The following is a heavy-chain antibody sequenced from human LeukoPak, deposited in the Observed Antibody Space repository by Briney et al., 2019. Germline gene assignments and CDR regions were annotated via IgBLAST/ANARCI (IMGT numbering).Heavy chain of an antibody. V-gene: IGHV3-23*01. CDR3: AKDGGLWISAHWGDS. J-gene: IGHJ4*02. CDR1: GFTFSSYT. D-gene: IGHD2-2*03. Sequence: PGGSLRLSCKASGFTFSSYTMSWVRQAPGKGLKWVSTISTGGGNTYYADSVQGRFTVSRDDSKNTLYLQMNSLRAEDTAVYYCAKDGGLWISAHWGDSWGRGTLVTVSS. CDR2: ISTGGGNT.